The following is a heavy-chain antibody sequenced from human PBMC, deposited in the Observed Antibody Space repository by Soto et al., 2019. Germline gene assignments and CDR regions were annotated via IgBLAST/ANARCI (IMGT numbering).Heavy chain of an antibody. CDR2: IHYTGSI. J-gene: IGHJ6*02. D-gene: IGHD2-21*02. CDR1: GGSICSEYYH. CDR3: AREDDGGDRDYYGLDI. V-gene: IGHV4-30-4*08. Sequence: SETLSLTCIVSGGSICSEYYHWTWIRQSPGEGLEWIGYIHYTGSIMYNPSFKSRLTMAVDTSKNQFSLQLTSVTAADTAVYFCAREDDGGDRDYYGLDIWGQGTTVTVSS.